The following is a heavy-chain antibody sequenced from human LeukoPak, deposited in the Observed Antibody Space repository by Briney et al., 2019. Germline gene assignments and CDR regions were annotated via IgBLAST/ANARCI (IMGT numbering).Heavy chain of an antibody. J-gene: IGHJ4*02. V-gene: IGHV4-4*07. CDR2: VFTSAIISGNT. CDR1: GGSISSYY. CDR3: ARDESIAARPFDY. Sequence: RPSETLSLTCTVSGGSISSYYWSWIRQPPGKGLEWIGRVFTSAIISGNTNYNPSLKSRVTMSVDSSKNQFSLKLRSVTAADTAVYYCARDESIAARPFDYWGQGTLVTVSS. D-gene: IGHD6-6*01.